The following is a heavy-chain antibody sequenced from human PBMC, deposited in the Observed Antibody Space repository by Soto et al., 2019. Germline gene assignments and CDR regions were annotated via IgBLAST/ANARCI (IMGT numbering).Heavy chain of an antibody. Sequence: GGSLRPSCAASGFKFSTSWMHWVRQAPGKGLVWVARINTNGNSTTYSDSVKGRFTISRDNAKNTLYLQMNSLRAEDTAVYYCASGIAATSARGRYWGQGTLVTVSS. J-gene: IGHJ4*02. D-gene: IGHD6-25*01. V-gene: IGHV3-74*03. CDR1: GFKFSTSW. CDR3: ASGIAATSARGRY. CDR2: INTNGNST.